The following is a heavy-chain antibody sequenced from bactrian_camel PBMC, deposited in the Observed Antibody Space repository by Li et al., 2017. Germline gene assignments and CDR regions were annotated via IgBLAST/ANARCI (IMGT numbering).Heavy chain of an antibody. CDR2: IYTVGDNA. CDR3: AGVERERLCRWTEFSY. CDR1: GYTYRRC. D-gene: IGHD4*01. V-gene: IGHV3S40*01. Sequence: VQLVESGGGSVQAGGSLKLTCAISGYTYRRCISWFRQAPGKEHEGVGFIYTVGDNAYYNKPVEGRFTISQDKAKNTVYLQMDSLKPEDTATYYCAGVERERLCRWTEFSYWGQGTQVTVS. J-gene: IGHJ4*01.